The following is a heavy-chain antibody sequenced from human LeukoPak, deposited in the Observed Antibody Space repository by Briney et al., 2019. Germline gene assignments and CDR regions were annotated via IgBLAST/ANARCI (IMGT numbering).Heavy chain of an antibody. Sequence: GASVKVSCKASGYTFTNFDINWVRQATGQGPEWLGWINPKSGNKGYAQKFQGRVSMTRDTSIVTAYMELSSLRSEDTAVYYCVRDYAMDVWGQGTTVTVSS. V-gene: IGHV1-8*01. CDR1: GYTFTNFD. J-gene: IGHJ6*02. CDR2: INPKSGNK. CDR3: VRDYAMDV.